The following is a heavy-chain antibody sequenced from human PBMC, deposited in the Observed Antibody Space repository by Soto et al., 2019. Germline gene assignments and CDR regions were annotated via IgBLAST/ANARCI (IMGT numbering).Heavy chain of an antibody. V-gene: IGHV4-39*01. J-gene: IGHJ6*03. CDR1: GGSISSSSYY. CDR2: IYYSGST. D-gene: IGHD5-12*01. CDR3: ARQVRGYSGYFDAPRYYYYYMDV. Sequence: SETLSLTCTVSGGSISSSSYYWGWIRQPPGKGLEWIGSIYYSGSTYYNPSLKSRVTISVDTSKNQFSLKLSSVTAADTAVYYCARQVRGYSGYFDAPRYYYYYMDVWGKGTTVTVSS.